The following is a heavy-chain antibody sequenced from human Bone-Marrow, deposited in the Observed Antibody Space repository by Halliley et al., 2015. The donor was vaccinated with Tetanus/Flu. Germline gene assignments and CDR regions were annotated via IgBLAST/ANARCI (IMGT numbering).Heavy chain of an antibody. CDR2: IDWDDDK. J-gene: IGHJ4*02. CDR1: GFSLSTSGMC. CDR3: ARTLNSNYYDSSGYYDY. Sequence: LVKPTQTLTLTCTFSGFSLSTSGMCVYWIRQAPGKALEWLALIDWDDDKYYSTSLNARLTISKDTSKNQVVLRMTNVAPVDTATYYCARTLNSNYYDSSGYYDYWGQGTLVTVSS. D-gene: IGHD3-22*01. V-gene: IGHV2-70*01.